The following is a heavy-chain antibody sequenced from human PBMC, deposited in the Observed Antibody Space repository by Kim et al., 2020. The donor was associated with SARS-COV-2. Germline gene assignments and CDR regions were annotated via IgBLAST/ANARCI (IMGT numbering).Heavy chain of an antibody. D-gene: IGHD2-15*01. Sequence: SVKVSCKASGGTFSSYAISWVRQSPGQGLEWMGGIIPIFGTANYAQKFQGRVTITADESTSTAYMELSSLRPEDTGVYYCGRGTRGYCSGVCWFDPWGQRTLVTVSS. CDR3: GRGTRGYCSGVCWFDP. J-gene: IGHJ5*02. V-gene: IGHV1-69*13. CDR2: IIPIFGTA. CDR1: GGTFSSYA.